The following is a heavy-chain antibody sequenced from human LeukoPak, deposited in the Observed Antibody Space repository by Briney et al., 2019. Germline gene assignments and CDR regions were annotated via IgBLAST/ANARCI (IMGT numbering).Heavy chain of an antibody. V-gene: IGHV4-39*01. J-gene: IGHJ5*02. Sequence: SSETLSLTCSVSDGSISSSSSYWGWIRQPPGKGLEWIGSIYYSGATYFRPSLKSRLTISIDTSKNQFSLKLSSVTAADTAMYYCARHAGCSGGNCYYNWFDPWGQGTLVTVSS. CDR1: DGSISSSSSY. D-gene: IGHD2-15*01. CDR2: IYYSGAT. CDR3: ARHAGCSGGNCYYNWFDP.